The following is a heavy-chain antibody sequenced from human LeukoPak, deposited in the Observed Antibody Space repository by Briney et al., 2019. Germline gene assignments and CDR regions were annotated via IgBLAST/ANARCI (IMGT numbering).Heavy chain of an antibody. CDR3: AKDPVGTEGGSSSWYLFFDY. CDR2: ISGSGGIT. Sequence: GGSLRLSCAASGFTSSSYAMSWVRRSPGPAQEWVSAISGSGGITYYADSVKGRFTISRDNSKNTLYLQMNSLRAEDTAVYYCAKDPVGTEGGSSSWYLFFDYWGQGTLVTVSS. J-gene: IGHJ4*02. D-gene: IGHD6-13*01. V-gene: IGHV3-23*01. CDR1: GFTSSSYA.